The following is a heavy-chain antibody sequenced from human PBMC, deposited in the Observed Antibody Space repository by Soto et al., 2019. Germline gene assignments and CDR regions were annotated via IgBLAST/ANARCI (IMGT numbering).Heavy chain of an antibody. CDR1: GYTFTSYG. CDR2: ISANNGNT. D-gene: IGHD5-12*01. CDR3: ARVQSGYDFAY. V-gene: IGHV1-18*01. Sequence: QVQLVQSGAEVKKPGASVKVSCKASGYTFTSYGINWVRQAPGQGLEWMGWISANNGNTHYAQKLQGRVTMTTDPSTRTAQMELRSLRSDDTAVYYCARVQSGYDFAYWGQGTLVTVSS. J-gene: IGHJ4*02.